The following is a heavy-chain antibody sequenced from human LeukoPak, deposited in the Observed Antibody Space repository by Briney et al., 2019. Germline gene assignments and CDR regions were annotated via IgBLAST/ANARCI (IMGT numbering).Heavy chain of an antibody. CDR3: AKDFYDSSRSRYDY. J-gene: IGHJ4*02. D-gene: IGHD3-22*01. CDR2: IDGGGGRT. Sequence: PGGSLRLSCAASGFTFSSYAMSWVRQAPGVGLEWVSAIDGGGGRTWHADSVRGRFTISRDNSKNTLFMQMNSLRAEDTAVYYCAKDFYDSSRSRYDYWGQGTLVTVSS. CDR1: GFTFSSYA. V-gene: IGHV3-23*01.